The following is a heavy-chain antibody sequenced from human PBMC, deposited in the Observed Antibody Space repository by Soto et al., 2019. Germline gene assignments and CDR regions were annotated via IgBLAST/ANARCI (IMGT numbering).Heavy chain of an antibody. V-gene: IGHV4-39*07. CDR2: INHSGGT. Sequence: SETLSLTCTVSGGSISSGGYYWGWIRQPPGKGLEWIAEINHSGGTHYNPSLKSRVTISIDTSQKKFSLKLTSVTAADTAIYYCARGLDSYADYAWFDPWGQGTLVTVSS. CDR3: ARGLDSYADYAWFDP. D-gene: IGHD4-17*01. CDR1: GGSISSGGYY. J-gene: IGHJ5*02.